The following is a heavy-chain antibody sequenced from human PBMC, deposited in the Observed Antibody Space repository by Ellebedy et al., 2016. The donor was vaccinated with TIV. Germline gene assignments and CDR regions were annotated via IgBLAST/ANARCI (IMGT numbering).Heavy chain of an antibody. CDR3: TTYSYGYGGDY. Sequence: GESLKISCAASGFTFSTYSVHWVRQAPGKGLEWGAYISTGSTYINYADSVKGRFTISRDNAKNSLYLQMNSLRAEDTAVYYWTTYSYGYGGDYWGQGALVTVSS. V-gene: IGHV3-21*01. J-gene: IGHJ4*02. CDR1: GFTFSTYS. D-gene: IGHD5-18*01. CDR2: ISTGSTYI.